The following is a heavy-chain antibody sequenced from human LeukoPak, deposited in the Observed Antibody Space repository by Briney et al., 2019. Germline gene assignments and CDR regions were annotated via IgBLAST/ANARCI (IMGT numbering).Heavy chain of an antibody. Sequence: SETLSLTCTVSGGSISSSSYYWGWIRQPPGKGLEWIGSIYYSGSTYYNPSLKSRVTISVDTSKNQFSLKLSSVTAADTAAYYCATHSVRGYGMDVWGQGTTVTVSS. CDR3: ATHSVRGYGMDV. CDR2: IYYSGST. D-gene: IGHD3-10*01. V-gene: IGHV4-39*01. J-gene: IGHJ6*02. CDR1: GGSISSSSYY.